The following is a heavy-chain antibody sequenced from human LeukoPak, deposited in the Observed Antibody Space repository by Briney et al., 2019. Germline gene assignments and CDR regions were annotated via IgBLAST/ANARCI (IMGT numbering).Heavy chain of an antibody. Sequence: GGSLRLSCAASGFTVSSNYMTWVRQAPGKGLEWVSVIYSGGSTYYADSVKGRFTISRDNSKNTLYLQMNSLRAEDTAVYYCAKDRSGSYSQGLDYWGQGTLVTVSS. CDR2: IYSGGST. CDR1: GFTVSSNY. D-gene: IGHD1-26*01. CDR3: AKDRSGSYSQGLDY. J-gene: IGHJ4*02. V-gene: IGHV3-66*02.